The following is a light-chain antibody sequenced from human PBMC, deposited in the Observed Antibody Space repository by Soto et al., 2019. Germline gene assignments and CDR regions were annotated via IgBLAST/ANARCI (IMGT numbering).Light chain of an antibody. CDR2: EVS. J-gene: IGLJ1*01. V-gene: IGLV2-18*02. CDR1: SSDVGSYNR. Sequence: QSALTQPPSVSGSPGQSVTISCTGTSSDVGSYNRVSWYQQPPGTAPKLMIYEVSNRPSGVPDRFSGSKSGNTASLTISGLQLEDEADYYCNSYTSSNTYVFGTGTKVTVL. CDR3: NSYTSSNTYV.